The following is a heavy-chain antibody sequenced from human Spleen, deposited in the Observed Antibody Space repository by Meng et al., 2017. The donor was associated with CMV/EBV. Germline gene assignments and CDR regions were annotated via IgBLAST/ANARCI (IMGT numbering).Heavy chain of an antibody. CDR2: ISTSGTTI. CDR1: GFTYDRYY. J-gene: IGHJ4*02. CDR3: ARYGVVAATDY. D-gene: IGHD1-26*01. V-gene: IGHV3-11*04. Sequence: GESLKISCVASGFTYDRYYMTWIRQVPGKGLEWISSISTSGTTIYYADSVKGRFTISRDNAKNSLYLQLNSLRVEDAAVYYCARYGVVAATDYWGQGTLVTVSS.